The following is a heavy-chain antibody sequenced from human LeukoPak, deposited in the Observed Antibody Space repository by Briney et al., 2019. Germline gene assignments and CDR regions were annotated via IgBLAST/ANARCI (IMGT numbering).Heavy chain of an antibody. CDR2: ISKSGDHT. Sequence: GGSLRLSCAASGFTFSSNWMHWVRQAPGKGLEWVSAISKSGDHTYYAASAKGRFTISRDNSKSTLCLQMNSLRAEDTAVYYCAKQLGYCSDGSCYFPYWGQGTLVTVSS. V-gene: IGHV3-23*01. J-gene: IGHJ4*02. CDR1: GFTFSSNW. D-gene: IGHD2-15*01. CDR3: AKQLGYCSDGSCYFPY.